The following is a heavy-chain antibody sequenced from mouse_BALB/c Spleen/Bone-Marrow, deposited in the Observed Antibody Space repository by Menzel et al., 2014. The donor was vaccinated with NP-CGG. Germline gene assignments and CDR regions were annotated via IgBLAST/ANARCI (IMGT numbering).Heavy chain of an antibody. CDR1: GYTFTDYA. Sequence: QVQLQQSGPKLVRPGVSVKISCKGSGYTFTDYAMHWVKQSHAKSLEWIGVISTYSGNTNYNQKFKGKATMTVDKSSSTAYMELARLTSEDSAIYYCASYGSSYYAMDYWGQGTSVTVSS. CDR2: ISTYSGNT. D-gene: IGHD1-1*01. V-gene: IGHV1-67*01. CDR3: ASYGSSYYAMDY. J-gene: IGHJ4*01.